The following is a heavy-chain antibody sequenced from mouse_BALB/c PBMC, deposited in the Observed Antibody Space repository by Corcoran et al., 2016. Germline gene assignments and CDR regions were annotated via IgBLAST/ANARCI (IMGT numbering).Heavy chain of an antibody. Sequence: QVQLQQSGAELAKPGASVKMSCKASGYTFTSYWMHWVKQRPGQGLEWIGYINPSTGYTEYNQKFKDKATLTADKSSSTAYMQLSSLTSEDSAVYYCARDHYYAMDYWGQGTSVIVSS. J-gene: IGHJ4*01. CDR3: ARDHYYAMDY. CDR2: INPSTGYT. V-gene: IGHV1-7*01. CDR1: GYTFTSYW.